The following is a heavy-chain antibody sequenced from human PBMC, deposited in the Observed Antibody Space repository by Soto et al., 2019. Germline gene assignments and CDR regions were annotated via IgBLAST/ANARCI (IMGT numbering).Heavy chain of an antibody. V-gene: IGHV1-2*04. CDR1: GYTFTGYY. D-gene: IGHD3-3*01. Sequence: ASVKVSCKASGYTFTGYYMHWVRQAPGQGLEWMGWINPNSGGTNYAQKFQGWVTMTRDTSISTAYMELSRLRSDDTAVYYCARQPITIFGVVPGYYYMDVWGKGTTVTVSS. CDR2: INPNSGGT. CDR3: ARQPITIFGVVPGYYYMDV. J-gene: IGHJ6*03.